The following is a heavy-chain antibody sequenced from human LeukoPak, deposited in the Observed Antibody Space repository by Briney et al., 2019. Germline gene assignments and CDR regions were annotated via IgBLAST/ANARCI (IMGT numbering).Heavy chain of an antibody. CDR2: INHSGST. CDR1: GGSFSGYY. J-gene: IGHJ6*02. D-gene: IGHD6-13*01. Sequence: PSETLSLTCAVYGGSFSGYYWSWIRQPPGKGLEWIGAINHSGSTNYNPSLKSRVTISVDTSKNQFSLKLSSVTAADTAVYYCARTLAAGSYYYYYGMDVWGQGTTVTVSS. V-gene: IGHV4-34*01. CDR3: ARTLAAGSYYYYYGMDV.